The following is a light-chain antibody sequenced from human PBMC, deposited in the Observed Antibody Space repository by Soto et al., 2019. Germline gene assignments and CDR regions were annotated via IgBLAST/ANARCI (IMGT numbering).Light chain of an antibody. Sequence: EIVLTQSPGTLSLSPGEGATLSCRASQSVSSNFLAWYQQKPGQAPRLLIYGASSRATGIPDRFSGSGSGTDFTLTISRLEPEDFAVYYCQHCGSAPSTFGQGTRLEIK. CDR2: GAS. J-gene: IGKJ5*01. CDR1: QSVSSNF. V-gene: IGKV3-20*01. CDR3: QHCGSAPST.